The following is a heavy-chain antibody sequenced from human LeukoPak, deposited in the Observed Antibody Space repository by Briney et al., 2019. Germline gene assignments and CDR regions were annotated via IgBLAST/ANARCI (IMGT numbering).Heavy chain of an antibody. D-gene: IGHD6-13*01. CDR3: ARDSGIAAAGPELCFDY. Sequence: ASVKVSCKASGYTFTGYYMHWVRQAPGQGLEWMGWINPNSGGTNYAQKFQGRVTMTRDTSISTAYMELSRPRSGDTAVYYCARDSGIAAAGPELCFDYWGQGTLVTVSS. J-gene: IGHJ4*02. CDR2: INPNSGGT. V-gene: IGHV1-2*02. CDR1: GYTFTGYY.